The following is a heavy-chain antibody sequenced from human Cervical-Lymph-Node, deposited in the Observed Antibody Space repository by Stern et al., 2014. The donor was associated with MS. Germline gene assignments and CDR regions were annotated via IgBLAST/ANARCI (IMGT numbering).Heavy chain of an antibody. CDR1: GFTFSSYG. D-gene: IGHD1-26*01. J-gene: IGHJ4*02. V-gene: IGHV3-33*01. Sequence: VQLVESGGGVVQPGRSLRLSCAASGFTFSSYGMHWVRQAPGQGLECVALIWDDGYNKYYADSVKGRFTISRDNSKNTLYLQMNSLRAEDTAVYYGARGGELANLFDYWGQGTLVTVSS. CDR2: IWDDGYNK. CDR3: ARGGELANLFDY.